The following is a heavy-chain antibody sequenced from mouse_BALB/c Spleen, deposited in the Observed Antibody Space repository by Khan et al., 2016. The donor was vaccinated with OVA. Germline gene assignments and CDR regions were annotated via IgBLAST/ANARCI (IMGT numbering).Heavy chain of an antibody. CDR1: GVSITSGF. J-gene: IGHJ4*01. Sequence: EVQLQESGPSLVKPSQTLSLTCSVTGVSITSGFCNWIRKFPGNKFEYMGYVTYSGNTYYNPSLKRRISITRDTSKSQYYLQLNSVTTEDTATYFCARSYGSWAMDYWGQGTSVTVSS. D-gene: IGHD1-1*01. CDR2: VTYSGNT. CDR3: ARSYGSWAMDY. V-gene: IGHV3-8*02.